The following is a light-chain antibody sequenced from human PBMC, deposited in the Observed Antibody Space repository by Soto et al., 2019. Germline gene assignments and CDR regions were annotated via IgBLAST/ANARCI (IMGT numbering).Light chain of an antibody. CDR2: AAS. CDR3: QQYGSPPWA. J-gene: IGKJ1*01. V-gene: IGKV3-20*01. Sequence: IVLTQSPGTLSLSPGERATLSCRASQSVGSNSLAWYQQKRGQAPRILIYAASNRASGIPDRFSGSGSGSDFTLTISRLEPEDFAVYYCQQYGSPPWAFGQGTRVEI. CDR1: QSVGSNS.